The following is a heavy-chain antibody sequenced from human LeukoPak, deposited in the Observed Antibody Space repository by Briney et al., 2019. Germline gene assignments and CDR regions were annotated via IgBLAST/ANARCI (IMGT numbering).Heavy chain of an antibody. CDR3: ARGGHSSSWYPSYFDY. Sequence: SETLSLTCTVSGGSISSYYWSWIRQPPGKGLEWIGSIYYSGNTYYNPSLKGRVTISVDTSKNQFSLKLSSVTAADTAVYYCARGGHSSSWYPSYFDYWGQGTLVTVSS. V-gene: IGHV4-59*12. D-gene: IGHD6-13*01. J-gene: IGHJ4*02. CDR2: IYYSGNT. CDR1: GGSISSYY.